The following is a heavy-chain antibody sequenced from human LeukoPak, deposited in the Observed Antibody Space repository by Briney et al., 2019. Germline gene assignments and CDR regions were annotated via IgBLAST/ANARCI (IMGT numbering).Heavy chain of an antibody. Sequence: ASVKVSCKASGYTFTSYGISWVRQAPGQGLEWMGWISANDGNTDYPQKLQGRVTMTTDTSTSTAYMELRSLRSDDTAVYYCARGWDSSGWYSGAADIWGQGTLVTVSS. CDR2: ISANDGNT. D-gene: IGHD6-19*01. CDR3: ARGWDSSGWYSGAADI. V-gene: IGHV1-18*01. J-gene: IGHJ3*02. CDR1: GYTFTSYG.